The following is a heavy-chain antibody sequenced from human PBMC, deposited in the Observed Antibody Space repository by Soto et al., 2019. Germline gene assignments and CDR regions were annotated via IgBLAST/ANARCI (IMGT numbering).Heavy chain of an antibody. J-gene: IGHJ4*02. CDR1: GFTFSSYG. D-gene: IGHD3-22*01. CDR3: AKDSYYYDSSGYYGNFDY. Sequence: QVQLVESGGGVVQPGRSLRLSCAASGFTFSSYGMHWVRQAPGKGLEWVAVISYDGSNKYYADSVKGRFTISRDNSKNTXFLQMNSLRAEDTAVYYCAKDSYYYDSSGYYGNFDYWGQGTLVTVSS. CDR2: ISYDGSNK. V-gene: IGHV3-30*18.